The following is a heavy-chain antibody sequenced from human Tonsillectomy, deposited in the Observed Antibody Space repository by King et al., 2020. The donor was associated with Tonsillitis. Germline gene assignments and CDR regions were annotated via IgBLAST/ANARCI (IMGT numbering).Heavy chain of an antibody. CDR2: IYYSGST. Sequence: QLQESGPGLVKPSETLSLTCTVSGGSISSYYWSWIRQPPGKGLEWIGYIYYSGSTNYNPSLKSRVTISVDTSKNQFSLKLSSVTAADTAVYYCARHEYCSSTSCYVRGYNLGAFDIWCQGTMVTVSS. V-gene: IGHV4-59*08. CDR1: GGSISSYY. D-gene: IGHD2-2*01. CDR3: ARHEYCSSTSCYVRGYNLGAFDI. J-gene: IGHJ3*02.